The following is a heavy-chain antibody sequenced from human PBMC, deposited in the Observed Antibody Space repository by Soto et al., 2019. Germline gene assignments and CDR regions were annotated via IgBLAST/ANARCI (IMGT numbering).Heavy chain of an antibody. J-gene: IGHJ4*02. CDR3: ARLAMWSRYSSGGFYY. Sequence: PGESLKISCKGSGYSFTSYWISWVRQMPGKGLEWMGRIDPSDSYTNYSPSFQGHVTISADKSISTAYLQWSSLKASDTAMYYCARLAMWSRYSSGGFYYWGQGTLVTVSS. CDR2: IDPSDSYT. D-gene: IGHD6-19*01. CDR1: GYSFTSYW. V-gene: IGHV5-10-1*01.